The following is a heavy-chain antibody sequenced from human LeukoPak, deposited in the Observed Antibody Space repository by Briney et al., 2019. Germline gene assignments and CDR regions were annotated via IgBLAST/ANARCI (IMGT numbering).Heavy chain of an antibody. D-gene: IGHD3-3*02. Sequence: GGSLRHSCADSGXTLRKYWMSWVRPAPGKGLEWVANIKQVGSEEYYVHSVKGRFTISRDNAKNSLCLQMNSLRAEDTAVYYCAIDKGWPISYFDYWGQGTQVTVSS. CDR1: GXTLRKYW. CDR3: AIDKGWPISYFDY. V-gene: IGHV3-7*05. CDR2: IKQVGSEE. J-gene: IGHJ4*02.